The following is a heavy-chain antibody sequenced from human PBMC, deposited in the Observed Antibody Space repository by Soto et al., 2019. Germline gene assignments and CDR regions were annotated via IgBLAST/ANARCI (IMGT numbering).Heavy chain of an antibody. Sequence: GGSLRLSCAASGFTFSSYGMHWVRQAPGKGLEWVAVIWYDVSNKHYADPVKGRFTISRDNSKNTLSLQMNSLRAEDTAIYYCARDIDWYSNSSGFDNWGQGTLVTVSS. J-gene: IGHJ4*02. CDR1: GFTFSSYG. CDR2: IWYDVSNK. V-gene: IGHV3-33*01. D-gene: IGHD1-26*01. CDR3: ARDIDWYSNSSGFDN.